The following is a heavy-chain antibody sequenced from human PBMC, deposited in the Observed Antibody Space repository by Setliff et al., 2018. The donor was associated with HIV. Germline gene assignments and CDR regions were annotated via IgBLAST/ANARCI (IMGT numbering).Heavy chain of an antibody. D-gene: IGHD3-22*01. J-gene: IGHJ4*02. V-gene: IGHV3-73*01. Sequence: GESLKISCGASGFTFSGSPMHWVRQASGKGLEWVGRIKTEAEGHATAYAASVKGRFTISRDDSKNTAYLQMNSLKTEDTAIYYCTRPQYSYDNSDSDNWGQGALVTVSS. CDR1: GFTFSGSP. CDR2: IKTEAEGHAT. CDR3: TRPQYSYDNSDSDN.